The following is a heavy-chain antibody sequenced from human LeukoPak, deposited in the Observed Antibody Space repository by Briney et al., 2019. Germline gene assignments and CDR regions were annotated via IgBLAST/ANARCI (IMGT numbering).Heavy chain of an antibody. J-gene: IGHJ1*01. CDR3: ARGSRSTYYDSSGQYFQH. V-gene: IGHV4-59*01. CDR1: GGSISSYY. D-gene: IGHD3-22*01. Sequence: SETLSLTCTVSGGSISSYYWSWIRQPPGKGLGWIGYIYYSGSTNYNPSLKSRVTISVDTSKNQFSLKLSSVTAADTAVYYCARGSRSTYYDSSGQYFQHWGQGTLVTVSS. CDR2: IYYSGST.